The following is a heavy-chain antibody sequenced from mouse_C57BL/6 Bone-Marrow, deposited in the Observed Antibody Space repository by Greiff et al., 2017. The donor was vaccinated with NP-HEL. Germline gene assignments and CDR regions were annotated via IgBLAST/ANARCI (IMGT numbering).Heavy chain of an antibody. D-gene: IGHD2-12*01. CDR1: GYSITSGYY. CDR2: ISYDGSN. J-gene: IGHJ4*01. Sequence: EVQLQESGPGLVKPSQSLSLTCSVTGYSITSGYYWNWIRQFPGNKLEWMGYISYDGSNNYNPSLKNRISITRDTSKNQFFLKLNSVTTEDTATYYCAREHYSGDYWGQGTSVTVSS. CDR3: AREHYSGDY. V-gene: IGHV3-6*01.